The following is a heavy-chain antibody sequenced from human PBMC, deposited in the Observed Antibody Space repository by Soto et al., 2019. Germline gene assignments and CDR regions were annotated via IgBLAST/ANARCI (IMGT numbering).Heavy chain of an antibody. CDR1: GFTFSSYA. Sequence: GGSLRLSCAASGFTFSSYAMSWVRQAPGKGLEWVSAISGSGGSTYYADSVKGRFTISRDNSKNTLYLQMNSLRAEDTAVYYCATDDYGDYYGFDYWGQGTLVTVSS. CDR2: ISGSGGST. CDR3: ATDDYGDYYGFDY. J-gene: IGHJ4*02. D-gene: IGHD4-17*01. V-gene: IGHV3-23*01.